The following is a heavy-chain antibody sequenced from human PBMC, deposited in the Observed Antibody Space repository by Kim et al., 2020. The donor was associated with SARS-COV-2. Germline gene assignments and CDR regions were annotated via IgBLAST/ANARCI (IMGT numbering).Heavy chain of an antibody. CDR2: ISGSGGST. Sequence: GGSLRLSCAASGFTFSSYAMSWVRQAPGKGLEWVSAISGSGGSTYYADSVKGRFTISRDNSKNTLYLQMNSLRAEDTAVYYCARRSGGGWYYFDYWGQGTLVTVSS. V-gene: IGHV3-23*01. CDR3: ARRSGGGWYYFDY. J-gene: IGHJ4*02. CDR1: GFTFSSYA. D-gene: IGHD2-15*01.